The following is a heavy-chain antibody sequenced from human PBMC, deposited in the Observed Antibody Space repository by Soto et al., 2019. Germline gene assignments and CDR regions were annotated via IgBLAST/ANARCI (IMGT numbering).Heavy chain of an antibody. Sequence: SCKASGDSFNNDGVNWVRQAPGKGLEWVAVISYDGSNKYYADSVKGRFTISRDNSKNTLYLQMNSLRAEDTAVYYCARDPLYYYDSSGYPRPNDAFDIWGQGTMVTVSS. J-gene: IGHJ3*02. CDR1: GDSFNNDG. D-gene: IGHD3-22*01. CDR3: ARDPLYYYDSSGYPRPNDAFDI. V-gene: IGHV3-30*03. CDR2: ISYDGSNK.